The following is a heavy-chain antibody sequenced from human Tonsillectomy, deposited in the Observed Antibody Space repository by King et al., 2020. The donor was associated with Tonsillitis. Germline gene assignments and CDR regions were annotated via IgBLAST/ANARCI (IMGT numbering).Heavy chain of an antibody. CDR2: IDWDDDK. V-gene: IGHV2-70*04. CDR3: AREGYCSSTSCYNRVNWFDP. D-gene: IGHD2-2*01. J-gene: IGHJ5*02. CDR1: GFSLSTSGMR. Sequence: TLKESGPALVKPTQTLTLTCTFSGFSLSTSGMRVRWIRQPPGKALEWLARIDWDDDKFYSTTLKTRLTISKDTSKHQVVLTMTNMDPVDTATYYSAREGYCSSTSCYNRVNWFDPWGQGTLVTVSS.